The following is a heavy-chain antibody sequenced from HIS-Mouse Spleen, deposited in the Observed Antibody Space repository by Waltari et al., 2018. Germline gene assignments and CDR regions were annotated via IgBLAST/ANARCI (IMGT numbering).Heavy chain of an antibody. CDR1: GGSISRISYY. CDR3: ARDRELYFDY. D-gene: IGHD1-26*01. J-gene: IGHJ4*02. V-gene: IGHV4-39*07. CDR2: IYYSGST. Sequence: QLQLQESGPGLVKPSETLSLTCTVSGGSISRISYYWGWIRQPPGKGLEWIGSIYYSGSTYYNPSLKSRVTISVDTSKNQFSLKLSSVTAADTAVYYCARDRELYFDYWGQGTLVTVSS.